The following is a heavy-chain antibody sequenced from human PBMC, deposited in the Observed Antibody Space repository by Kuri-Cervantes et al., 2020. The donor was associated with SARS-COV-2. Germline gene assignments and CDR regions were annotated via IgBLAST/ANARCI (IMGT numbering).Heavy chain of an antibody. J-gene: IGHJ4*02. D-gene: IGHD2-2*01. CDR1: GGTFSSYS. CDR2: IIPTFDTT. Sequence: SVKVSCKASGGTFSSYSVNWVRQAPGQGLEWMGRIIPTFDTTIYAQKFRDRVTFTADKSTNTAYMELSSLRSEDTAVYYCARPYCTTTTCYDGTFDSWGQGTLVTVFS. V-gene: IGHV1-69*06. CDR3: ARPYCTTTTCYDGTFDS.